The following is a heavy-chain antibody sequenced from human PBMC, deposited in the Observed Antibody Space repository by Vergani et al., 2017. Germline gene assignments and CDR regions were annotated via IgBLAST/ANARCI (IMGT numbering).Heavy chain of an antibody. Sequence: QVQLVQSGAEVKKPGAAVKVSCKASGYYFTDNYLHWVRQAPGQGLEWMGRITPQNGGTQYAEKFKGRVTMTRDTSINTAYRELTSLTSDDTAVYYCVRGGTFDWLSTWGQGTLVTVSS. CDR2: ITPQNGGT. J-gene: IGHJ5*02. D-gene: IGHD3-9*01. CDR3: VRGGTFDWLST. V-gene: IGHV1-2*02. CDR1: GYYFTDNY.